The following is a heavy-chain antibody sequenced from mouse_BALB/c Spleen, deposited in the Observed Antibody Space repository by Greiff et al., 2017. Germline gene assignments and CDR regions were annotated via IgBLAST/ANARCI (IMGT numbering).Heavy chain of an antibody. J-gene: IGHJ4*01. CDR3: ARGLRHYAMDY. Sequence: VQLQQSGAELVRPGVSVKISCKGSGYTFTDYAMHWVKQSHAKSLEWIGVISTYYGDASYNQKFKGKATMTVDKSSSTAYMELARLTSEDSAIYYCARGLRHYAMDYWGQGTSVTVSS. V-gene: IGHV1S137*01. CDR2: ISTYYGDA. D-gene: IGHD1-2*01. CDR1: GYTFTDYA.